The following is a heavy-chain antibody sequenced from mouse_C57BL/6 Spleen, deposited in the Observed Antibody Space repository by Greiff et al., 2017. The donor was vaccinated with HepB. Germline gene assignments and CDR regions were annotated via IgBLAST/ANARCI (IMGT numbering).Heavy chain of an antibody. J-gene: IGHJ2*01. CDR2: IYPGSGST. CDR1: GYTFTSYW. D-gene: IGHD2-5*01. CDR3: ARGGYSNYYFDY. Sequence: QVHVKQPGAELVKPGASVKMSCKASGYTFTSYWITWVKQRPGQGLEWIGDIYPGSGSTNYNGKFKSKATLTVDTSSSTAYMQLSSLTSEDSAVYYCARGGYSNYYFDYWGQGTTLTVSS. V-gene: IGHV1-55*01.